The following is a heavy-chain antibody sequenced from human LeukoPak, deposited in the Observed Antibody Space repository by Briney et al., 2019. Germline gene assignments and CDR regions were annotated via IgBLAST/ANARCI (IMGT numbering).Heavy chain of an antibody. V-gene: IGHV3-23*01. CDR2: IGGSGVNT. CDR1: GLTFSNYA. J-gene: IGHJ4*02. Sequence: AGGSLRLSCAASGLTFSNYAMSWVRQAPGKGLEWVSLIGGSGVNTFYADSVKGRFTISRDNSKNTLYLQMNSLRVEDTAVYYCAKGGNYAVYWGQGTLVTVSS. CDR3: AKGGNYAVY.